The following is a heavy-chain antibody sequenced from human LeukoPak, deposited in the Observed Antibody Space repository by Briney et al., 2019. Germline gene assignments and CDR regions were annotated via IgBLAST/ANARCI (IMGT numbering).Heavy chain of an antibody. Sequence: ASVKVSCKASGYTFTSYGISWVRQAPGQGLEWMGWISAYNGNTNYAQKLQGRVTMTTDTSTSTAYMELRSLRSDDTAVYYCARGHYDFWSGYPKEAFDIWGQGTMVTVSS. CDR1: GYTFTSYG. J-gene: IGHJ3*02. V-gene: IGHV1-18*01. CDR3: ARGHYDFWSGYPKEAFDI. CDR2: ISAYNGNT. D-gene: IGHD3-3*01.